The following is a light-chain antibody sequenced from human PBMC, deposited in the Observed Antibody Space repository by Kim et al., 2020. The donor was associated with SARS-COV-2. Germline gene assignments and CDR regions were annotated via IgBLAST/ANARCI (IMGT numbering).Light chain of an antibody. V-gene: IGKV3-15*01. J-gene: IGKJ1*01. CDR1: QSVSSN. CDR2: GAS. CDR3: QQYNNWGT. Sequence: LSVAPGERATLSCRASQSVSSNLAWYQQKPGQAPRLLIYGASTRATGIPARFSGSGSGTEFTLTISSLQSEDFAVYYCQQYNNWGTFGQGTKVDIK.